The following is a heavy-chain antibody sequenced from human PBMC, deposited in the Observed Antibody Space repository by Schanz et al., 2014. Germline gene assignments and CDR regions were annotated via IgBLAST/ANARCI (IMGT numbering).Heavy chain of an antibody. CDR1: GLTFSDYY. Sequence: QVQLVESGGGLAKPGGSLRLSCAASGLTFSDYYMSWIRQAPGKGLEWAALISHDGNNKHYVDSVEGRFTISRDNSKSMLFLEMSSLRVEDTAVYYCVREENYPSFLGYYYYMDVWGKGTSVTVSS. J-gene: IGHJ6*03. CDR2: ISHDGNNK. CDR3: VREENYPSFLGYYYYMDV. V-gene: IGHV3-30-3*01. D-gene: IGHD3-10*01.